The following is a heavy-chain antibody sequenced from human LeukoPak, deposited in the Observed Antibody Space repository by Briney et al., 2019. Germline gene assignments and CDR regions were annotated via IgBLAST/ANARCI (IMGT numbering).Heavy chain of an antibody. V-gene: IGHV3-53*01. Sequence: PGGSLRLSCAASGFPVSSNYMSWVRQAPGKGLEWVSVIYSGGSTYYADSVKGRFTISRDNSKNTLYLQMNSLRAEDTAVYYCARDHDSSGYYYYWGQGTLVTVSS. CDR1: GFPVSSNY. D-gene: IGHD3-22*01. J-gene: IGHJ4*02. CDR3: ARDHDSSGYYYY. CDR2: IYSGGST.